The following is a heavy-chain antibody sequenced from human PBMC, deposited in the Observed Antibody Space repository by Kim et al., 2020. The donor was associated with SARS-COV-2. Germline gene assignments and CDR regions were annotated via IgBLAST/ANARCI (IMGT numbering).Heavy chain of an antibody. J-gene: IGHJ4*02. CDR3: ARRGGKGWGV. D-gene: IGHD2-8*01. V-gene: IGHV3-7*01. Sequence: CLDSVKGRFTVSRNNAKTSVFLQMNDRRAEDTAVYYCARRGGKGWGVWGQGTLVTVSS.